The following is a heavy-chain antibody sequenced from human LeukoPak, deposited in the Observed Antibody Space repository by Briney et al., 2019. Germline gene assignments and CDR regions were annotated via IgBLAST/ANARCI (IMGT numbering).Heavy chain of an antibody. CDR1: GYTLTELS. D-gene: IGHD5-18*01. Sequence: ASVKVSCKVSGYTLTELSMHCVRQAPGKGLEWMGGFDPEDGETIYAQKFQGRVTMTEDTSTDTAYMELSSLRSEDTAVYYCATDLRGYSYGSVAFDIWGQGTMVTVSS. J-gene: IGHJ3*02. V-gene: IGHV1-24*01. CDR3: ATDLRGYSYGSVAFDI. CDR2: FDPEDGET.